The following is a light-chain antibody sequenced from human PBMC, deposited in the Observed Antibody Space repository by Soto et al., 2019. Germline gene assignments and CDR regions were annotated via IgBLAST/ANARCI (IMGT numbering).Light chain of an antibody. V-gene: IGKV3-20*01. CDR1: QSVSNNY. CDR3: QQYSSLWT. CDR2: GAS. J-gene: IGKJ1*01. Sequence: EIVLTQSPGTLSLSPGERATLSCRTSQSVSNNYLAWYQQKPGQAPRLLIYGASGRATGIPDRFSGSGSGTDFTLSISRLEPEDFAVYYCQQYSSLWTFGQGTKVDIK.